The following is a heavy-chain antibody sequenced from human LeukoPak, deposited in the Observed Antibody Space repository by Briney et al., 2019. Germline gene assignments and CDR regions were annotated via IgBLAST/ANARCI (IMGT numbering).Heavy chain of an antibody. V-gene: IGHV3-30*04. CDR1: GFIFSSSV. Sequence: GGSLRLSCAASGFIFSSSVMHWVRQAPGKGLEWVAVISHDGGKKYYADSVKGRFTISRDNSKNTLYLQMNSLRAEDTAVYYCARVVVSSSSDYFDYWGQGTLVTVSS. J-gene: IGHJ4*02. CDR3: ARVVVSSSSDYFDY. D-gene: IGHD6-6*01. CDR2: ISHDGGKK.